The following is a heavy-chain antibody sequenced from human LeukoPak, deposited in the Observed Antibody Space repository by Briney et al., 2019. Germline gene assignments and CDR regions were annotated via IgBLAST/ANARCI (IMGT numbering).Heavy chain of an antibody. CDR1: GFTFSSYG. Sequence: PGGSLRLSCAASGFTFSSYGMHWVRQAPGKGLEWVAFIRYDGSNKYYADSVKGRFTISRDNSKNTLYLQMNSLRAEDTAVYYCAKDRGLGYCSGSSCYGEYFQHWGQGTLVTVSS. J-gene: IGHJ1*01. V-gene: IGHV3-30*02. CDR3: AKDRGLGYCSGSSCYGEYFQH. CDR2: IRYDGSNK. D-gene: IGHD2-15*01.